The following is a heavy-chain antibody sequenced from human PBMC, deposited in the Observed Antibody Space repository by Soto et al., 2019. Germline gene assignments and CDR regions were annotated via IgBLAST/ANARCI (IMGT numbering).Heavy chain of an antibody. Sequence: QMQLVQSGPEVKKPGTSVKVSCKAHGFTLVRSTVQWVRQARGKRLEWIGWIVDGSGDTKFAQQFQERVTITRDMSTNTVYMELSSLRSDDTAVYFCAADTGLGRVYYYYYAMDVWGQGTTVTVS. D-gene: IGHD4-17*01. J-gene: IGHJ6*02. CDR1: GFTLVRST. CDR3: AADTGLGRVYYYYYAMDV. V-gene: IGHV1-58*01. CDR2: IVDGSGDT.